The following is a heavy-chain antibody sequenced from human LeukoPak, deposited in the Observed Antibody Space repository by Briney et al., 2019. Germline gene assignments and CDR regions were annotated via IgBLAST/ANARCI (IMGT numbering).Heavy chain of an antibody. Sequence: GGSLRLSCAASGFTFSSYSMNWVRQAPGKGLEWVSSISSSSSYIYYADSVKGRFTISRDNAKNSLYLQMNSLRAEDTAVYYCARDIVGYSSGWWTSYYYYGMDVWGQGTTVTVSS. CDR3: ARDIVGYSSGWWTSYYYYGMDV. CDR2: ISSSSSYI. CDR1: GFTFSSYS. J-gene: IGHJ6*02. V-gene: IGHV3-21*01. D-gene: IGHD6-19*01.